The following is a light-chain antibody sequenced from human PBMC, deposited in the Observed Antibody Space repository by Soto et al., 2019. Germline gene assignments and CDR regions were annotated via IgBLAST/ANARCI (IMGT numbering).Light chain of an antibody. CDR3: QQYNNWPPHT. CDR1: QRVSSN. J-gene: IGKJ2*01. Sequence: EIVMTQSPATLSVSPGERATLSCRASQRVSSNLAWYQQKPGQAPRLLIYGASTRATGIPARFSGSGSGTEFPLNISSLQSEDFAVYYCQQYNNWPPHTFGQGTKLEIK. V-gene: IGKV3-15*01. CDR2: GAS.